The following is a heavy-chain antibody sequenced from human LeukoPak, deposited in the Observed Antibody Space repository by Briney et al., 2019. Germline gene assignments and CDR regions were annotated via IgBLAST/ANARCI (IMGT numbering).Heavy chain of an antibody. Sequence: GGSLRLSCAASGFTFSSYSMNWVRQAPGKGLEWVSSISSSSSSYIYYADSVKGRFTISRDNAKNSLYLQMNSLRAEDTAIYYWARILTGYPPRDYWGQGTLVTVSS. CDR1: GFTFSSYS. CDR2: ISSSSSSYI. CDR3: ARILTGYPPRDY. D-gene: IGHD3-9*01. V-gene: IGHV3-21*01. J-gene: IGHJ4*02.